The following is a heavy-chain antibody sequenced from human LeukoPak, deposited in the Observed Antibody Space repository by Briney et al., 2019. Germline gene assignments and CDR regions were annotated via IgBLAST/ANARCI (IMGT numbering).Heavy chain of an antibody. CDR2: ITSSSGYI. J-gene: IGHJ4*02. V-gene: IGHV3-21*01. CDR3: VAPRYCSSTSCYNLDY. D-gene: IGHD2-2*02. Sequence: LSLTCAVSGYSISSNNWWGWVRQAPGKGLEWVSSITSSSGYIYYAASVKGRFTISRDDAENSLSLQMNSLRAEDTAVYYCVAPRYCSSTSCYNLDYWGQGTLVTVSS. CDR1: GYSISSNN.